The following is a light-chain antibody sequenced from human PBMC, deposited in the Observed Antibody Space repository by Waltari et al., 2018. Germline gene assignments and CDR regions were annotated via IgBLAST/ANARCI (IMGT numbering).Light chain of an antibody. V-gene: IGKV3-15*01. Sequence: EIVLTQSPVTLSLSPGERATLSCRASQSVSSSLAWYRQKPGQAPSLLIYGAITRATDIPDRFSGSGSGTDFTLTIRSLEPEDFAVYYCQQYSNWPQYSFGQGTKVEIK. CDR2: GAI. CDR3: QQYSNWPQYS. J-gene: IGKJ2*03. CDR1: QSVSSS.